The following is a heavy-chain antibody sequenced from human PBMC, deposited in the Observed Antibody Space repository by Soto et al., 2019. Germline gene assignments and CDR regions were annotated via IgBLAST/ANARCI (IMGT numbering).Heavy chain of an antibody. J-gene: IGHJ5*01. V-gene: IGHV3-64D*08. D-gene: IGHD2-2*01. Sequence: GGSLRLSCSASGFTVSDDAMHWVRQAPGKGLEYVSAISANGGTTYYADSVKGRFTISRDNSKNTLYLQMSSLRIEDTAFYYCVKTRGLRSTSWFDYWGPGTLVTVSS. CDR2: ISANGGTT. CDR1: GFTVSDDA. CDR3: VKTRGLRSTSWFDY.